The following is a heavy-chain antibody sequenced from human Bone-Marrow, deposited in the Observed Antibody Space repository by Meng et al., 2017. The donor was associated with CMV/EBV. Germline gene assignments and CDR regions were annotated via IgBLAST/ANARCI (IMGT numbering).Heavy chain of an antibody. CDR2: INSDGSSS. Sequence: GESLKISCAASGFTFSSFWMHWVRQAPGKGLVWVSRINSDGSSSNYGDSVKGRFTISRDNAENTLYLQMNNLRAKDTATYYCAKYFDLWSGYGSYFDSWGRGTLVTVSS. CDR1: GFTFSSFW. CDR3: AKYFDLWSGYGSYFDS. J-gene: IGHJ4*02. V-gene: IGHV3-74*01. D-gene: IGHD3-3*01.